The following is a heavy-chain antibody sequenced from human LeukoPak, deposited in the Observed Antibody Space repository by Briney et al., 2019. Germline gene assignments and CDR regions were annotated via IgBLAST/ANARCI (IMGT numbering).Heavy chain of an antibody. Sequence: GGSVRLSCAASGFSFSGYVMSWVRQAPGKELEWVSVIGRSGDYTHYADSVKGRFTISRDNSKNTLSLQMSSLRAEDTAIYYCAKDRDDSGDYAFNYWGQGVLVTVSS. J-gene: IGHJ4*02. CDR1: GFSFSGYV. CDR2: IGRSGDYT. D-gene: IGHD4-17*01. CDR3: AKDRDDSGDYAFNY. V-gene: IGHV3-23*01.